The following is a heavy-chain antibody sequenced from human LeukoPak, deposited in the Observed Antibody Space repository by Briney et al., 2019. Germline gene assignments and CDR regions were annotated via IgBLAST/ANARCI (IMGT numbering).Heavy chain of an antibody. V-gene: IGHV4-39*07. Sequence: SETLSLTCTVSGGSISSSSYYWGWIRQPPGKGLEWIGSIYYSGSTYYNPSLKSRVTISVDTSKNQFSLKLSSVTAADTAVYYCAWGAGPTRGNYMDVWGKGTTVTVSS. CDR2: IYYSGST. J-gene: IGHJ6*03. D-gene: IGHD3-16*01. CDR3: AWGAGPTRGNYMDV. CDR1: GGSISSSSYY.